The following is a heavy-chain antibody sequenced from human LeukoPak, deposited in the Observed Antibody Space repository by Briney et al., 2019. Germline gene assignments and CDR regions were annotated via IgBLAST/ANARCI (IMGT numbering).Heavy chain of an antibody. Sequence: SETLSLTCTVSGGSISSYYWSWIRQPPGKGLEWIGRIYTSGSTNYNPSLKSRVTISVDTSKNQFSLKLSSVTAADTAVYYCARGRALGQLVLNWFDPWGQGTLVTVSS. J-gene: IGHJ5*02. CDR1: GGSISSYY. D-gene: IGHD6-6*01. CDR2: IYTSGST. V-gene: IGHV4-4*08. CDR3: ARGRALGQLVLNWFDP.